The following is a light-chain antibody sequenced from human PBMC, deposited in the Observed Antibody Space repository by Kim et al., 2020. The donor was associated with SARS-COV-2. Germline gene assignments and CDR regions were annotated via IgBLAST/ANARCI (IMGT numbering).Light chain of an antibody. Sequence: SYELTQPPSVSVSPGQTAGITCSGDALPNQYAYWYQQKPVQAPVLVIYKDSERPSGIPERFSGSSSGTTVTLTISGVQAEDEADYYCQSADSSGTYGVFG. CDR2: KDS. CDR1: ALPNQY. V-gene: IGLV3-25*03. CDR3: QSADSSGTYGV. J-gene: IGLJ2*01.